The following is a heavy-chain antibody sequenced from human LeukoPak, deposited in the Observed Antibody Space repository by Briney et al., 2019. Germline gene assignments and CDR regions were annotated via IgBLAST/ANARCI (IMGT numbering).Heavy chain of an antibody. J-gene: IGHJ6*03. Sequence: GGSLRLSCAASGFIFSSYGMHWVRQAPGKGLEWVACIRYDASNKYYADSVKGRFTISRDNSKNTVYLQMNSLRAEDTAVYYCARATEGYSYGYRVYYYYYMDVWGIGTTVSVSS. D-gene: IGHD5-18*01. CDR3: ARATEGYSYGYRVYYYYYMDV. CDR1: GFIFSSYG. V-gene: IGHV3-30*02. CDR2: IRYDASNK.